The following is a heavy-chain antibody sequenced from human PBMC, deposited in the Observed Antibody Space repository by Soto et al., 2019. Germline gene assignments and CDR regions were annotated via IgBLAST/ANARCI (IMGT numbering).Heavy chain of an antibody. D-gene: IGHD2-2*01. CDR2: INHSGST. Sequence: PLETLSLTCAVYGGSFSGYYWSWIRQPPGKGLEWIGEINHSGSTNYNPSLKSRVTISVDTSKNQFSLKLSSVTAADTAVYYCARGGCSSTSCYNAFDIWGQGTMVT. J-gene: IGHJ3*02. CDR3: ARGGCSSTSCYNAFDI. CDR1: GGSFSGYY. V-gene: IGHV4-34*01.